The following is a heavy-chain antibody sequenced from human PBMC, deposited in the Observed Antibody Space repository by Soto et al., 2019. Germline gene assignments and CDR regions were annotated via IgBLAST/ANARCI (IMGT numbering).Heavy chain of an antibody. D-gene: IGHD3-22*01. V-gene: IGHV3-23*01. J-gene: IGHJ4*02. CDR2: ISGSGGST. Sequence: GALRRSFSASGVTFSGYALACVREAPGKGWGWVSAISGSGGSTYYAESVKGRFTISRDNSKNTMYLQMNSLRAEDTSVYHCAKLNYYASSGYTNWGQGTLVTAPQ. CDR3: AKLNYYASSGYTN. CDR1: GVTFSGYA.